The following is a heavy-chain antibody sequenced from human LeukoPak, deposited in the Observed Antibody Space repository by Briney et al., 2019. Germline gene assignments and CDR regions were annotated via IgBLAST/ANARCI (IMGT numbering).Heavy chain of an antibody. V-gene: IGHV1-18*01. D-gene: IGHD1-7*01. J-gene: IGHJ4*02. CDR2: ISAYNGNT. CDR3: ITGTTSLDY. Sequence: ASVKVSCKASGYTFTGYGISWIRQAPGQGLEWMGWISAYNGNTNYAQKLQGRVTMTTDTSTSTAYMELRSLSSDDTAVYYCITGTTSLDYWGQGTLVTVSS. CDR1: GYTFTGYG.